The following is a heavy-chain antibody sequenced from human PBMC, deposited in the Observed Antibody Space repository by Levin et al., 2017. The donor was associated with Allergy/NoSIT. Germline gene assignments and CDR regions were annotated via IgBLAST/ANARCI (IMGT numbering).Heavy chain of an antibody. CDR2: INWNGGST. J-gene: IGHJ5*02. Sequence: GGSLRLSCAASGFTFDDYGMSWVRQAPGKGLEWVSGINWNGGSTGYADSVKGRFTISRDNAKNSLYLQMNSLRAEDTALYYCARATHYGSGIHGWFDPWGQGTLVTVSS. D-gene: IGHD3-10*01. CDR1: GFTFDDYG. V-gene: IGHV3-20*04. CDR3: ARATHYGSGIHGWFDP.